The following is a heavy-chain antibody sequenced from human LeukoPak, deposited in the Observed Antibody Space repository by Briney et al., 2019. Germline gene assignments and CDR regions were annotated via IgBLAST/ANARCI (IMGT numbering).Heavy chain of an antibody. CDR3: TRDRCSSTSCYFDY. Sequence: PGRSLRLSCTASGFTFGDYAMNWVRQAPGKGLEWAASVKGRFTISRDDSESIAYLQMNSLKTEDTAVYYCTRDRCSSTSCYFDYWGQGTLVTASS. CDR1: GFTFGDYA. D-gene: IGHD2-2*01. V-gene: IGHV3-49*04. J-gene: IGHJ4*02.